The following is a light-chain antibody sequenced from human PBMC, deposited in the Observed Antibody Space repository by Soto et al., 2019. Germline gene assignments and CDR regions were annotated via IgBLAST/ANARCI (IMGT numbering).Light chain of an antibody. CDR3: SSYTSSSTLV. V-gene: IGLV2-14*01. CDR1: SSDVGGYNY. CDR2: EVS. J-gene: IGLJ1*01. Sequence: QSALTQPASVSGSPGQSITISCTGTSSDVGGYNYVSWYQQHPGTAPKLMIYEVSNRPSGVSNRFSGSKSGNTASRTISGLQAEDEADYYCSSYTSSSTLVFGTGTKLTVL.